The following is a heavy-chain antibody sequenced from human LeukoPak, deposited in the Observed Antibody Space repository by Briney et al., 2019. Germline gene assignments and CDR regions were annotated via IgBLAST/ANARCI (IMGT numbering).Heavy chain of an antibody. J-gene: IGHJ4*02. CDR3: ARSGDSSAYYSF. D-gene: IGHD3-22*01. V-gene: IGHV4-59*11. CDR1: GASIRSHH. Sequence: SETLSLTCTVSGASIRSHHWTWIRQPPGKGLEWIGNVYYVGSTSYSPSLKSRVTMSLDTSKNQFSLEMNSVTAADPAVYYCARSGDSSAYYSFWGQGILVTVSS. CDR2: VYYVGST.